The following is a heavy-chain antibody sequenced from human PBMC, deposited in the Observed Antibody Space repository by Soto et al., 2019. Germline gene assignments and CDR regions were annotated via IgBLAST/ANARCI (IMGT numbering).Heavy chain of an antibody. J-gene: IGHJ5*02. CDR1: GDSVSGNSAA. D-gene: IGHD1-26*01. Sequence: SQTLSLTCAISGDSVSGNSAAWNWIRQSPSRGLEWLGRTYYRSKWYNDYALSVKSRITINPDASKNQFSLQLNSVTPEDTAVYYCARSPPVIGANWFDPWGQGTLVTVSS. CDR2: TYYRSKWYN. CDR3: ARSPPVIGANWFDP. V-gene: IGHV6-1*01.